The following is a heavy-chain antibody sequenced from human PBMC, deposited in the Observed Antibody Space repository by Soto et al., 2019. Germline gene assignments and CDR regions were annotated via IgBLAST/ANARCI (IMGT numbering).Heavy chain of an antibody. V-gene: IGHV3-66*01. J-gene: IGHJ6*02. D-gene: IGHD5-12*01. CDR3: ARDTVDDYYYYYGMDV. Sequence: GGSLRLSCAASGFTVSSNYMSWVRQAPGKGLEWVSVIYSGGSTYYADSVKGRFTISRDNSKNTLYLQMNSLRAEDTAVYYCARDTVDDYYYYYGMDVWGQGTTVTVSS. CDR2: IYSGGST. CDR1: GFTVSSNY.